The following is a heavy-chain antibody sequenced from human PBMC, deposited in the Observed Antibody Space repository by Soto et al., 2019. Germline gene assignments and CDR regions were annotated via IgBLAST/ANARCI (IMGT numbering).Heavy chain of an antibody. D-gene: IGHD3-16*01. Sequence: QVQLVQSGAEVKKPGASVKVSCKASGYTFTSYGISWVRQAPGQGLEWMGWISAYNGNTNYAQKLQGRVTMTTDTSTSTADMELRSLRSDDTAVYYCARANYGDELPDDAFDIWAKGQWSPSLQ. CDR2: ISAYNGNT. CDR3: ARANYGDELPDDAFDI. CDR1: GYTFTSYG. J-gene: IGHJ3*02. V-gene: IGHV1-18*01.